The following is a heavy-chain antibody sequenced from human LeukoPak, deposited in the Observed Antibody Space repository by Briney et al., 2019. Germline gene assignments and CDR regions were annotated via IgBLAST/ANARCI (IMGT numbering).Heavy chain of an antibody. CDR1: GFTFSSYG. CDR2: ISGSGGST. CDR3: AKASERITIFGVVAIDWYFDL. D-gene: IGHD3-3*01. Sequence: GGSLRLSCAASGFTFSSYGMSWVRQAPGKGLEWVSAISGSGGSTYYADSVKGRFTISRDNSKNTLYLQMNSLRAEDTAVYYCAKASERITIFGVVAIDWYFDLWGRGTLVTVSS. V-gene: IGHV3-23*01. J-gene: IGHJ2*01.